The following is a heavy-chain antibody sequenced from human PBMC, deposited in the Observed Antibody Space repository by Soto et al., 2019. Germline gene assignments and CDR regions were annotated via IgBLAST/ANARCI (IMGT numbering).Heavy chain of an antibody. D-gene: IGHD3-10*01. CDR1: GGSISSGDYY. V-gene: IGHV4-30-4*01. CDR2: IYYSGST. J-gene: IGHJ6*02. CDR3: ARGYYGSESYSDFNYAGMDV. Sequence: SETLSLTCTVSGGSISSGDYYWSWIRQPPGKGLEWIGYIYYSGSTYYNPSLKSRVTVSVDTSRNQFSLKLSSVTAADTAVYYCARGYYGSESYSDFNYAGMDVWGQGTTVTVSS.